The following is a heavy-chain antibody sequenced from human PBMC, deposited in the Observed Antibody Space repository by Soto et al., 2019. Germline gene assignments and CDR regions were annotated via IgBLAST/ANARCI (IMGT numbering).Heavy chain of an antibody. CDR1: GGSISSYY. CDR3: ASYGDYVDY. Sequence: SETLSLTCTVSGGSISSYYWSWIRQPPGKGLEWIGYIYYSGSTNYNPSLKSRVTISVDTSKNQFSLKLSSVTAADTAVYYCASYGDYVDYWGQGTLVTVSS. D-gene: IGHD4-17*01. CDR2: IYYSGST. V-gene: IGHV4-59*01. J-gene: IGHJ4*02.